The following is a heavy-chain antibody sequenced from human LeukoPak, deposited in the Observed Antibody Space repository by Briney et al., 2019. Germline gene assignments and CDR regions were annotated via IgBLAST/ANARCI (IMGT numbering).Heavy chain of an antibody. CDR2: ISGSSSSI. CDR1: GFTFSSYS. V-gene: IGHV3-21*01. D-gene: IGHD2-2*02. CDR3: VREEVPVTIWDRSGWFDP. J-gene: IGHJ5*02. Sequence: AGGSLRLSCAASGFTFSSYSMNWVRQAPGKGLEWVSSISGSSSSIYYANSVKGRFTISRDNAKNSLYLQMNSLRAEDTAVYYCVREEVPVTIWDRSGWFDPWGQGTLVTVSS.